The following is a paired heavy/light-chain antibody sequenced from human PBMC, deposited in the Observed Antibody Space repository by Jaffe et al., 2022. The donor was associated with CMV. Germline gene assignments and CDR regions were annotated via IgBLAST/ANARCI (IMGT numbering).Light chain of an antibody. Sequence: EVVMTQSPATLSVSPGESATLSCRASQSVKSNLAWYQQKAGQAPRLLIYGASTRATGIPARFSGSGSGTEFTLIISSLQSEDFAVYHCQQYDDWPPGTFGQGTKVEIK. CDR3: QQYDDWPPGT. CDR2: GAS. CDR1: QSVKSN. V-gene: IGKV3-15*01. J-gene: IGKJ1*01.
Heavy chain of an antibody. Sequence: QMQLQESGPGLVKTSETLSLSCTVSGDSMSSNSYYWGWIRQPPGKGLEWIGSIYNSGSTYYNPSLKSRVTISVDTSENYFSLKLTSVTAADTAVYYCARHKKVDSVGASRVIDTWGRGTLVTVSS. D-gene: IGHD1-26*01. V-gene: IGHV4-39*01. J-gene: IGHJ4*02. CDR3: ARHKKVDSVGASRVIDT. CDR1: GDSMSSNSYY. CDR2: IYNSGST.